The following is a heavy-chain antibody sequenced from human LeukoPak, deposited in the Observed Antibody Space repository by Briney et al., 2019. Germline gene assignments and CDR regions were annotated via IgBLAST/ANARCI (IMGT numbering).Heavy chain of an antibody. CDR1: GFTFSSYA. CDR3: ARDGSGIPRY. D-gene: IGHD3-10*01. V-gene: IGHV3-30*04. J-gene: IGHJ4*02. CDR2: ISYDGSNK. Sequence: PGGSLRLSCAASGFTFSSYAMHWVRQAPGKGLEWVAVISYDGSNKYYADSVKGRFTISRDNSKNTLYLQMNSLRAEDTAVYYCARDGSGIPRYWGQGTLVTVSS.